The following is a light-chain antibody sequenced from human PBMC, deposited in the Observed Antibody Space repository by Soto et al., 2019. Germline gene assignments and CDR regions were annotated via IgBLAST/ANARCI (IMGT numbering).Light chain of an antibody. J-gene: IGLJ3*02. CDR1: SSDVGGYNY. V-gene: IGLV2-11*01. CDR3: CSYACSFPLV. Sequence: QSALTQPRSVSGSPGQSVTISCTGTSSDVGGYNYVSWYQQHPGKAPKLMIYDVSKRPSGVPDRFSGSKSGNTASLTISGLQDEDEDDYHCCSYACSFPLVFGGGTKLTVL. CDR2: DVS.